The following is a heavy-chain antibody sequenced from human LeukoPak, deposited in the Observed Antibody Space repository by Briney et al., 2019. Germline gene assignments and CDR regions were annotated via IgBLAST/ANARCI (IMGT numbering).Heavy chain of an antibody. D-gene: IGHD2-15*01. CDR3: AREIGCSGGSCYSRFDY. CDR1: GGSFSGYY. Sequence: PSETLSLTCAVYGGSFSGYYWSWIRQAPGKGLEWIGEINHSGNTNYNPSLKSRVTISVDTSKNQFSLKLSSVTAADTAVYYCAREIGCSGGSCYSRFDYWGQGTLVTVSS. CDR2: INHSGNT. V-gene: IGHV4-34*09. J-gene: IGHJ4*02.